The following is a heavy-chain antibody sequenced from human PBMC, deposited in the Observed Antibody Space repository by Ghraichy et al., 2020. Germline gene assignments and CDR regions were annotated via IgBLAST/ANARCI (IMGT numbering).Heavy chain of an antibody. CDR2: IYYSGST. V-gene: IGHV4-59*01. J-gene: IGHJ3*02. D-gene: IGHD6-19*01. Sequence: SETLSLTCTVSGGSISSYYWSWIRQPPGKGLEWIGYIYYSGSTNYNPSLKSRVTISVDTSKNQFSLKLSSVTAADTAVYYCAREPYSSGTTGEFDIWGQGTMVTVSS. CDR3: AREPYSSGTTGEFDI. CDR1: GGSISSYY.